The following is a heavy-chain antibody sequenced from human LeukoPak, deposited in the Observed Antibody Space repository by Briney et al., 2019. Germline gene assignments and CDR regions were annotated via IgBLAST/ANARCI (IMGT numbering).Heavy chain of an antibody. CDR1: GITFRNYA. V-gene: IGHV3-23*01. J-gene: IGHJ4*02. Sequence: GGSLRLSCVVSGITFRNYAMSWVRQAPGKGLERVSSISGTGSNTYYADSVKGRFTISRDNSKDTLYLQMNNVKADDTAVYYFANRFDTLGSKIDYWGQGILVTVSS. CDR3: ANRFDTLGSKIDY. CDR2: ISGTGSNT. D-gene: IGHD3-10*01.